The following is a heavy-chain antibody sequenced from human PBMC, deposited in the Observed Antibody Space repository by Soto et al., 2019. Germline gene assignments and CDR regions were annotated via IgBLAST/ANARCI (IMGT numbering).Heavy chain of an antibody. CDR2: MNPNSGNT. CDR3: ARGGRRDMIVVARGAFDI. J-gene: IGHJ3*02. CDR1: GYTFTSYD. D-gene: IGHD3-22*01. V-gene: IGHV1-8*01. Sequence: QVQLVQSGAEVKKPGASVKVSCKASGYTFTSYDINWARQATGQGLEWMGWMNPNSGNTGYAQKFQGRVTMTRNTSISTAYMELSSLRSEDTAVYYCARGGRRDMIVVARGAFDIWGQGTMVTVSS.